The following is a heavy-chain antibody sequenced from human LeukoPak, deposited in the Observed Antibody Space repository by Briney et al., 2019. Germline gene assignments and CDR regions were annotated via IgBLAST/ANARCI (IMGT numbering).Heavy chain of an antibody. Sequence: PGGALRLSCAASGFTFGSYEMNWVRQAPGKGLEGISYISSSGGIKNYAHSVKGRFTISRDNAKSSLYMEMNSLRAEDTAVYYCARNPYFDYWGQGTLVTVSS. J-gene: IGHJ4*02. CDR2: ISSSGGIK. V-gene: IGHV3-48*03. CDR3: ARNPYFDY. CDR1: GFTFGSYE.